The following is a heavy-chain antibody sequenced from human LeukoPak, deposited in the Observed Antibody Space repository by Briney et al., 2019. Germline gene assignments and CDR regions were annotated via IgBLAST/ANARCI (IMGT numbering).Heavy chain of an antibody. CDR2: ISWNSGSI. J-gene: IGHJ4*02. Sequence: PGGSLRLSCAASGFTFDDYAMHWVRQAPGKGLGWVSGISWNSGSIGYADSVKGRFTISRDNAKNSLYPQMNSLRAEDTALYYCAKDKGWGGYYGGDFDYWGQGTLVTVSS. CDR3: AKDKGWGGYYGGDFDY. CDR1: GFTFDDYA. V-gene: IGHV3-9*01. D-gene: IGHD3-10*01.